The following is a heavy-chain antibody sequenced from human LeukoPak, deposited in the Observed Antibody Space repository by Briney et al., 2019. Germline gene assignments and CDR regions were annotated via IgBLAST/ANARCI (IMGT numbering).Heavy chain of an antibody. CDR2: IYTSGST. Sequence: SETLSLTCTVSGGSISSYYWSWIRQPAGKGLEWIGRIYTSGSTNYNPSLKSRVTMSVDTSKNQFSLKLSSVTAADTAVYYCARESPQAAENHPFDYWGQGTLVTVSS. J-gene: IGHJ4*02. D-gene: IGHD6-13*01. V-gene: IGHV4-4*07. CDR3: ARESPQAAENHPFDY. CDR1: GGSISSYY.